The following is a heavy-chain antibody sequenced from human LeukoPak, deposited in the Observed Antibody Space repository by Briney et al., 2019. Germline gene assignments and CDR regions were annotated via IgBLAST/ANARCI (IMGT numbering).Heavy chain of an antibody. V-gene: IGHV1-3*01. CDR1: GYTFTSYA. CDR3: ARSASYSSGPGAFDI. J-gene: IGHJ3*02. Sequence: ASVKVSCKASGYTFTSYAMHWVRQAPGQRLEWMGWINADNGNTKYSQKSQGRVTIARDTSASTAYMELSSLRSEDTAVYYCARSASYSSGPGAFDIWGQGTMVTVTS. CDR2: INADNGNT. D-gene: IGHD6-19*01.